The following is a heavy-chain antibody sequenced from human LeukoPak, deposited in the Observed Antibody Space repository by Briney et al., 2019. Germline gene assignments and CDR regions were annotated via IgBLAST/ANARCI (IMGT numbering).Heavy chain of an antibody. V-gene: IGHV4-59*12. J-gene: IGHJ4*02. CDR2: IYYSGST. CDR3: ARGWGPAYCGGDCHRHFDY. Sequence: SETLSLTCSVSGGSISGYYWSWIRQPSGKGLEWIGYIYYSGSTNYNPSPKSRVTMSVDTCKIQSSLRLSSVTAADTAVYYCARGWGPAYCGGDCHRHFDYWGQGTLVTVSS. CDR1: GGSISGYY. D-gene: IGHD2-21*02.